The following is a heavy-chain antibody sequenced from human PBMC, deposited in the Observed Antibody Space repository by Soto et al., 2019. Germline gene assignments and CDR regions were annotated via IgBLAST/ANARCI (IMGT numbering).Heavy chain of an antibody. CDR3: ARRYGGNFDY. V-gene: IGHV4-31*03. CDR1: GGSISSGGYY. Sequence: QVQLQESGPGLVKPSQTLSLTCTVSGGSISSGGYYWSWIRQHPGKGLEWIGYIYYSGSTSYNPSRKSRVTLSVDTSKNQFSLKLSSVTAADTAVYYCARRYGGNFDYWGQGTLVTVSS. D-gene: IGHD2-15*01. J-gene: IGHJ4*02. CDR2: IYYSGST.